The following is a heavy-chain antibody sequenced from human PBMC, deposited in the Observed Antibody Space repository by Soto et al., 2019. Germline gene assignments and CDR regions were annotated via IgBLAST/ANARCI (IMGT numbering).Heavy chain of an antibody. CDR1: GYTFSSYD. V-gene: IGHV1-8*01. J-gene: IGHJ5*02. CDR3: ARDIGPALDWFGP. CDR2: MNPKSGQT. Sequence: ASVKVSCKASGYTFSSYDINWVRQASGQGLEWMGWMNPKSGQTGYAPRFQGRVTMTGNTSISTAYMELSSLRSEDTAAYYCARDIGPALDWFGPWGQGTLVTVSS. D-gene: IGHD5-18*01.